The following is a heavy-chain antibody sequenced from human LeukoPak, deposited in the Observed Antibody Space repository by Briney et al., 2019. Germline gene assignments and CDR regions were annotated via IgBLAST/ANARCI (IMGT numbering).Heavy chain of an antibody. CDR3: ARGRYYYGSWYMDV. D-gene: IGHD3-10*01. J-gene: IGHJ6*02. CDR1: GFTFSSYW. Sequence: GGSLRLSCAVSGFTFSSYWMNWMRQAPGEGLEWVSYISSSGTVIYYADSVKGRFTISRDNAKDSLYLQMNSLRAEDTAVYYCARGRYYYGSWYMDVWGQGTTVTVSS. V-gene: IGHV3-48*04. CDR2: ISSSGTVI.